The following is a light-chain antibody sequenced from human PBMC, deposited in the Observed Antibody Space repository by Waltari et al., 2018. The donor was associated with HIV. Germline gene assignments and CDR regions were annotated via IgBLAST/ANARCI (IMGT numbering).Light chain of an antibody. CDR2: EVA. CDR1: SSDVGSYNL. V-gene: IGLV2-23*02. Sequence: QSALTQPASVSGSPGQSITISCTGTSSDVGSYNLVSWYQQPPGNAPKLMIYEVAKRPSGVSNRFSGSKSGNTASLTISGLQAEDEADYYCCSYAGSSTSIFGGGTKVTVL. J-gene: IGLJ2*01. CDR3: CSYAGSSTSI.